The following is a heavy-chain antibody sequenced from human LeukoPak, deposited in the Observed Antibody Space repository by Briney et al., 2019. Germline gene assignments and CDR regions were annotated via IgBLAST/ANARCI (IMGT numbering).Heavy chain of an antibody. V-gene: IGHV4-34*01. D-gene: IGHD5-18*01. CDR1: GGSFSDYY. Sequence: SETLSLTCAVYGGSFSDYYWSWIRQPPGKGLEWIGEINHSGSTNYNPSLKSRVTISVDTSRNQFSLKLSSVTAADTAVYYCARNQLIDYWGQGTLVTVSS. CDR3: ARNQLIDY. CDR2: INHSGST. J-gene: IGHJ4*02.